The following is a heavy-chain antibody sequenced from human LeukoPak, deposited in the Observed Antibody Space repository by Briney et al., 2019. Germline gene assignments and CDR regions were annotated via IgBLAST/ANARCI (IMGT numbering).Heavy chain of an antibody. CDR3: ARYKVPPHQDSSMVPGVYYYYGMDV. V-gene: IGHV1-69*13. J-gene: IGHJ6*02. CDR1: GGSXSTYA. CDR2: IIPFFGTP. Sequence: SVKVSCKASGGSXSTYAISWVRQAPGQGLEWMGGIIPFFGTPSYAQKFHGRVTITADESTNTAYMEVSSLRSEDTALYYCARYKVPPHQDSSMVPGVYYYYGMDVWGLGTTVTVSS. D-gene: IGHD3-10*01.